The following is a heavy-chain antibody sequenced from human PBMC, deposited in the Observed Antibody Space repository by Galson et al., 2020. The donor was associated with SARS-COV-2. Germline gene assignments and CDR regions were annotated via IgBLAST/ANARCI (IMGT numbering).Heavy chain of an antibody. V-gene: IGHV3-21*01. CDR2: ISSSSSYI. Sequence: TWGSLRLSCAASGFTFSSYSMNWVRQAPGKGLEWVSSISSSSSYIYYADSVKGRFTISRDNAKNSLYLQMNSLRAEDTAVYYCARVLKYYDILTGYSDYYYGMDVWGQGTTVTVSS. CDR3: ARVLKYYDILTGYSDYYYGMDV. CDR1: GFTFSSYS. D-gene: IGHD3-9*01. J-gene: IGHJ6*02.